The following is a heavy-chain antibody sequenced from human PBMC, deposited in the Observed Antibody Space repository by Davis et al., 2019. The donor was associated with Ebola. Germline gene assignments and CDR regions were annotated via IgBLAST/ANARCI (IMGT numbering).Heavy chain of an antibody. J-gene: IGHJ4*02. V-gene: IGHV3-48*03. CDR1: GLSFSSSW. Sequence: GGSLRLSCAVSGLSFSSSWMTWVRQAPGKGLEWISYISDSGSTTYYTDSVKGRFTISRDNAKNSLYLQMNTLRVEDTAIYYCVPGTWIRGQGTLVTVSS. D-gene: IGHD5-18*01. CDR2: ISDSGSTT. CDR3: VPGTWI.